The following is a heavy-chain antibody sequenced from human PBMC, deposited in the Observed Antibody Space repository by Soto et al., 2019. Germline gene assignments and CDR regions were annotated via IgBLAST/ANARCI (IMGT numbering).Heavy chain of an antibody. CDR3: VKDRISSYYYYYGMDV. Sequence: LRLSCAASGFTFSNYAMTWVRQAPGKGLEWVSGISGSGGSTYYADSVKGRLTISRDNSKNTLYLQMSSLSAEDTAVYYCVKDRISSYYYYYGMDVWGQGTTVTVSS. J-gene: IGHJ6*02. V-gene: IGHV3-23*01. CDR1: GFTFSNYA. CDR2: ISGSGGST.